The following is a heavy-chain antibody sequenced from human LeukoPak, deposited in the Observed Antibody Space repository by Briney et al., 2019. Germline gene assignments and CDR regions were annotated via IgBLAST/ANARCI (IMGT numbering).Heavy chain of an antibody. D-gene: IGHD2-2*01. CDR2: ISGNGRST. J-gene: IGHJ4*02. Sequence: GGSLRLSCAASGFTFSSYAMSWVRQAPGKGLEWVSTISGNGRSTYYGDSVKGRFTISRDNSKNTLSLQVNSLRAEDTAVYSCANVFRTQVVPIPVQNYWGQGTLVTVSS. CDR1: GFTFSSYA. CDR3: ANVFRTQVVPIPVQNY. V-gene: IGHV3-23*01.